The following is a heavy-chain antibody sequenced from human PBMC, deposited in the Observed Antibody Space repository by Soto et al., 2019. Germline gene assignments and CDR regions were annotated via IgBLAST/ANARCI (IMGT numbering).Heavy chain of an antibody. CDR1: GGSISSGGYY. Sequence: SETLSLTCTVSGGSISSGGYYWSWIRQHPGKGLEWIGYIYYSGSTYYNPSLKSRVTISVDTSKNQFSLKLSSVTAADTAVYYCVAHMVRGVIGPPPGMQFDYWGQGTLVTVSS. CDR3: VAHMVRGVIGPPPGMQFDY. D-gene: IGHD3-10*01. CDR2: IYYSGST. J-gene: IGHJ4*02. V-gene: IGHV4-31*03.